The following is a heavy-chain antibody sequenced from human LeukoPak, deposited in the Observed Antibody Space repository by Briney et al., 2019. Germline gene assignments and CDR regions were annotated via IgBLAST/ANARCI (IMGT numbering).Heavy chain of an antibody. CDR1: ENTFTNYY. D-gene: IGHD2-2*01. J-gene: IGHJ6*02. CDR3: ATDPGEIVPAAKGPRGDYCYGMDV. CDR2: FDPEDGET. V-gene: IGHV1-24*01. Sequence: ASVKVSCKASENTFTNYYMHWVRQAPGKGLEWMGGFDPEDGETIYAQKFQGRVTMTEDTSTDTAYMELNSLRSDDTAVYYCATDPGEIVPAAKGPRGDYCYGMDVWGQGTTVTVSS.